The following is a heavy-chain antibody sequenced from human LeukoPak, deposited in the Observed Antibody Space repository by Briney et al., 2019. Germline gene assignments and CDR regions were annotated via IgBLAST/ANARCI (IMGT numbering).Heavy chain of an antibody. Sequence: PSETLSLTCTVSGGSISSYYWGWIRQPPGKGLEWIGSIYYSGSTYYNPSLKSRVTISVDTSKNQFSLKLSSVTAADTAVYYCARHRNYYDSSGYYYWGQGTLVTVSS. CDR2: IYYSGST. CDR1: GGSISSYY. V-gene: IGHV4-39*01. CDR3: ARHRNYYDSSGYYY. D-gene: IGHD3-22*01. J-gene: IGHJ4*02.